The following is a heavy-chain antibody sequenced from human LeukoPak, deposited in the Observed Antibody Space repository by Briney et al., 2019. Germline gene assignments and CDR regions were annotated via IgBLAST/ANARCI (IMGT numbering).Heavy chain of an antibody. J-gene: IGHJ5*02. CDR3: ARDFTPPHCTTPNCPRGGWFDP. D-gene: IGHD2-8*01. CDR1: VYTFASYG. Sequence: ALVRASCTAYVYTFASYGISWVRQAPGQGLEGMGWMNPNNGNTTYAENLQGRVTMTTDISTSTAYMELRSLRSDDTAIYYCARDFTPPHCTTPNCPRGGWFDPWGQGTLVTVSS. CDR2: MNPNNGNT. V-gene: IGHV1-18*01.